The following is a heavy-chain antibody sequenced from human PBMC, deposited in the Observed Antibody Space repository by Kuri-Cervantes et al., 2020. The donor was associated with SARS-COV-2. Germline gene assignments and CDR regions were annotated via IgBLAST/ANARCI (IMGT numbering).Heavy chain of an antibody. CDR1: GGSISSYY. CDR3: ARRGISEI. D-gene: IGHD1-14*01. J-gene: IGHJ3*02. V-gene: IGHV4-4*07. CDR2: IYTSGST. Sequence: GSLRLSCTVSGGSISSYYWSWIRQPAGKGLEWIGRIYTSGSTNYNPSLKSRVTISVDTSKNQFSLNLNSVTAADTAVYYCARRGISEIWGQGTMVTVSS.